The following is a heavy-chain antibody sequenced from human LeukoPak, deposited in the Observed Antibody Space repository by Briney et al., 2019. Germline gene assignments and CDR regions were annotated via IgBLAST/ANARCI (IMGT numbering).Heavy chain of an antibody. CDR1: GFTFSSYG. CDR2: ISYDGSNK. J-gene: IGHJ4*02. V-gene: IGHV3-30*03. CDR3: ARDPSIVGAMSFDY. Sequence: GGSLRLSCAASGFTFSSYGMHWVRQAPGKGLEWVAVISYDGSNKYYADSVKGRFTISRDNSKNTLYLQMNSLRAEDTAVYYCARDPSIVGAMSFDYWGQGTLVTVSS. D-gene: IGHD1-26*01.